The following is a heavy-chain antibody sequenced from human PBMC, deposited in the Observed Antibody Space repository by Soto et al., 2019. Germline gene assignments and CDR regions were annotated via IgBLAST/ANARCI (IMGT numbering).Heavy chain of an antibody. D-gene: IGHD3-10*01. CDR2: IRSKAYGGTT. CDR3: TRAPITMVRGVDQD. V-gene: IGHV3-49*03. Sequence: GVLRLSCTASGFTFGDYAMSWFRQAPGKGLEWVGFIRSKAYGGTTEYAASVKGRFTISRDDSKSIAYLQMNSLKTEDTAVYYCTRAPITMVRGVDQDWGQGTLVTVSS. CDR1: GFTFGDYA. J-gene: IGHJ4*02.